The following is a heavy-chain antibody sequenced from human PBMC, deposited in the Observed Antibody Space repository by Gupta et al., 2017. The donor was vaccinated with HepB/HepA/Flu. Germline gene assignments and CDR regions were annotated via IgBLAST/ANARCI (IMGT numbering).Heavy chain of an antibody. Sequence: QVQLVESGVGVVQPGRSLRLSCAASGFTFSSYGMHWVRQAPGKGLEWVAVISYDGSNKYYADSVKGRFTISRDNSKNTLYLQMNSLRAEDTAVYYCAGTLGVQVAARLDYWGQGTLVTVSS. V-gene: IGHV3-30*03. CDR2: ISYDGSNK. CDR3: AGTLGVQVAARLDY. CDR1: GFTFSSYG. D-gene: IGHD2-15*01. J-gene: IGHJ4*02.